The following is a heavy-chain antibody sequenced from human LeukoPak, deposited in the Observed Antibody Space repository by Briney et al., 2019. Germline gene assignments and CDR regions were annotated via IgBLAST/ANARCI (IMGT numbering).Heavy chain of an antibody. CDR3: TKATKWLAFDD. Sequence: NPSETLSLTCTVSGGSISTYYWSWIRQPPGKGLEWMGYINYSGSTNYNPSLKSRVTISVDTSKNRFSLALSSVTAADTAVYYCTKATKWLAFDDWGRGTLVTVSS. V-gene: IGHV4-59*01. D-gene: IGHD6-19*01. J-gene: IGHJ4*02. CDR2: INYSGST. CDR1: GGSISTYY.